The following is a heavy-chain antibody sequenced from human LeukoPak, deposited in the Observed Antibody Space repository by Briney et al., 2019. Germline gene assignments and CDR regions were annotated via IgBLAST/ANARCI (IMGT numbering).Heavy chain of an antibody. CDR2: IVPIFGTA. CDR3: ATLSYGDYYYFDY. CDR1: GGTFSSYA. Sequence: ASVKVSCKASGGTFSSYAISWVRQAPRQGLEWMGGIVPIFGTANYAQKFQGRVTITADESTSTAYMELSSLRSEDTAVYYCATLSYGDYYYFDYWGQGTLVTVSS. V-gene: IGHV1-69*13. J-gene: IGHJ4*02. D-gene: IGHD4-17*01.